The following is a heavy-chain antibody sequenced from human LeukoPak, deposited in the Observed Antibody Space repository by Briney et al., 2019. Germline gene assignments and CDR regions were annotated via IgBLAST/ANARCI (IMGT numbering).Heavy chain of an antibody. J-gene: IGHJ4*02. CDR2: INGRGIT. CDR1: GFTFSSYT. CDR3: AKERQTGDYFTSDY. D-gene: IGHD4-17*01. V-gene: IGHV3-23*01. Sequence: GGSLRLSCTASGFTFSSYTMSWVRQAPGEGLEWLSAINGRGITYYAGSVKGRFTISRDNSENTLYLQMNSLTVDDTAVYFCAKERQTGDYFTSDYWGQGTLVTVSS.